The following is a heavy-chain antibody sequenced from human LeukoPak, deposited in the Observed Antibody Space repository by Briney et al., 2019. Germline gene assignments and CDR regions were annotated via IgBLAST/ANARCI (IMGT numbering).Heavy chain of an antibody. CDR1: GLTFSSNS. D-gene: IGHD2-15*01. CDR3: AKGFSVRGRFDP. Sequence: QTGGSVRLSCVASGLTFSSNSMSWIRQPPGMGLEWVSGISVSGITVYADSVKGRLTISRDNSKNTLYLQMNNLRAEDTALYYCAKGFSVRGRFDPWGQGTQVTVSS. CDR2: ISVSGIT. V-gene: IGHV3-23*01. J-gene: IGHJ5*02.